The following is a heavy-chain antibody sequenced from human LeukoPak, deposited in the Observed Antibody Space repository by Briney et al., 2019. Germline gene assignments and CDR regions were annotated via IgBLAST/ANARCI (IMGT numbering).Heavy chain of an antibody. CDR2: IWYDGSNK. V-gene: IGHV3-33*06. CDR3: AKDQRSGAFDY. D-gene: IGHD6-25*01. J-gene: IGHJ4*02. CDR1: GFTFSSYG. Sequence: GGSLRLSCAASGFTFSSYGMHWVHQAPGKGLEWVAVIWYDGSNKYYADSVKGRFTISRDNSKSTLYLQMNSLRAEDTAVYYCAKDQRSGAFDYWGQGTLVTVSS.